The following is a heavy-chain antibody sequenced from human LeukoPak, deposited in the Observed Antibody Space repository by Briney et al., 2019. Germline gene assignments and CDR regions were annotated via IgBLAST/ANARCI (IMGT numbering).Heavy chain of an antibody. V-gene: IGHV4-39*07. J-gene: IGHJ2*01. D-gene: IGHD4-23*01. Sequence: SETLSLTCTVSGGSISSSSYYWGWIRQPPGKGLEWIGNIYYSGSTNYNPSLKSRVTISVDTSKNQFSLKLSSVTAADTAVYYCARLKRLTTVAYWYFDLWGRGALVTVSS. CDR2: IYYSGST. CDR3: ARLKRLTTVAYWYFDL. CDR1: GGSISSSSYY.